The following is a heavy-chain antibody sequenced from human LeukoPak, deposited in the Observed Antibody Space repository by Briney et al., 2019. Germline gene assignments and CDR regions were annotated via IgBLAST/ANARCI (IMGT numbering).Heavy chain of an antibody. CDR1: GYTLTELS. V-gene: IGHV1-24*01. J-gene: IGHJ6*03. D-gene: IGHD5-12*01. CDR2: FDPEDGET. CDR3: ATLATSGYYYYYMDV. Sequence: ASVKVSCEVSGYTLTELSMHWVRQAPGKGLEWMGGFDPEDGETIYAQKFQGRVTMTEDTSTDTAYMELSSLRSEDTAVYYCATLATSGYYYYYMDVWGKGTTVTVSS.